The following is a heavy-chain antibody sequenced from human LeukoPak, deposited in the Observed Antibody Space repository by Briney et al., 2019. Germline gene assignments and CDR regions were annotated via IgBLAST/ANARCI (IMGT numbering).Heavy chain of an antibody. CDR3: ARATRPTRMPPRYVEFDP. CDR2: ISAYNGNT. CDR1: GYTFTSYG. Sequence: GSVKVSCKASGYTFTSYGISWVRQAPGQGLEWMGWISAYNGNTNYAQKLQGRVTMTTDTSTSTAYMELRSLRSDDTAVYYCARATRPTRMPPRYVEFDPWGQGTLVTVSS. J-gene: IGHJ5*02. D-gene: IGHD6-6*01. V-gene: IGHV1-18*01.